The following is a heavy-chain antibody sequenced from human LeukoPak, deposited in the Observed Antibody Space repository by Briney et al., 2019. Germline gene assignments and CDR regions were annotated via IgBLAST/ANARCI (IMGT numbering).Heavy chain of an antibody. V-gene: IGHV4-34*01. CDR1: GGSFSGYY. D-gene: IGHD5-24*01. CDR3: ARGHGVGDGYNWSPGAEYFQH. Sequence: SETLSLTCAVYGGSFSGYYWSWIRQPPGKGLEWIGEINHSGSTNYNPSLKSRVTISVDTSKNQFSLKLSSVTAADTAVHYCARGHGVGDGYNWSPGAEYFQHWGQGTLVTVSS. CDR2: INHSGST. J-gene: IGHJ1*01.